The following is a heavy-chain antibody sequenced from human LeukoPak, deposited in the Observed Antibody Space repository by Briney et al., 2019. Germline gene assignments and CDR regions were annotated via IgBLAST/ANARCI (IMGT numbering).Heavy chain of an antibody. J-gene: IGHJ4*02. Sequence: GGSLRLSCAASGFTFSSYGMHWVRQAPGKGLEWVAVIWYDGSNKYYADSVKGRFTISRDNSKNTLYLQMNSLRAEDTAVYYCAKDGSPVVTFDYWGQGTLVTVSS. CDR3: AKDGSPVVTFDY. CDR1: GFTFSSYG. V-gene: IGHV3-33*06. D-gene: IGHD2-15*01. CDR2: IWYDGSNK.